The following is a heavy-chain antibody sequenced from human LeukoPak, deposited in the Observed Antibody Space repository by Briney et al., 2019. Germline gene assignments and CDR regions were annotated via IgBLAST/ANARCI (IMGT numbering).Heavy chain of an antibody. CDR1: GFTFSDYY. CDR3: AKDIGSNYEWYFQH. CDR2: ISSSGSTI. V-gene: IGHV3-11*01. J-gene: IGHJ1*01. Sequence: PGGSLRLSCEAPGFTFSDYYMSWIRQAPGKGLEWVSYISSSGSTIYYADSVKGRFTISRDNAKNSLYLQMNSLRAEDTALYYCAKDIGSNYEWYFQHWGQGTLVTVSS. D-gene: IGHD4-11*01.